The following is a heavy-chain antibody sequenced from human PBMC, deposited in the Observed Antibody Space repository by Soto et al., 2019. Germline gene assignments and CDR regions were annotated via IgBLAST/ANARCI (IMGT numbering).Heavy chain of an antibody. CDR1: GGSISSSSYY. CDR3: ARRIAAAGFDP. CDR2: IYYSGST. J-gene: IGHJ5*02. Sequence: QLQLQESGPGLVKPSETLSLTCTVSGGSISSSSYYWGWIRQPPGKGLEWIGSIYYSGSTYYNPSLKSRVTISVDTSKNQFSLKLSSVTAADTAVYYCARRIAAAGFDPWGQGTLVTVSS. V-gene: IGHV4-39*01. D-gene: IGHD6-13*01.